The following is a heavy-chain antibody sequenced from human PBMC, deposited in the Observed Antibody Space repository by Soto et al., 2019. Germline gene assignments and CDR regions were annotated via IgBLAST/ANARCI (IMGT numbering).Heavy chain of an antibody. J-gene: IGHJ6*02. D-gene: IGHD3-22*01. CDR3: ARNREVINKTTFYYYYGMDV. Sequence: SVKVSCKASGGTFSSYAISWVRQAPGQGLEWMGGIIPIFGTANYAQKFQGRVTITADESTSTAYMEMSSLRSEDTAVYYCARNREVINKTTFYYYYGMDVWG. CDR1: GGTFSSYA. CDR2: IIPIFGTA. V-gene: IGHV1-69*13.